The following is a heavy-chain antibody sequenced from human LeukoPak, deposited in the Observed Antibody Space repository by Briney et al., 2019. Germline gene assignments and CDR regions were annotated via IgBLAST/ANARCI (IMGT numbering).Heavy chain of an antibody. CDR1: GFTFSHYG. D-gene: IGHD4/OR15-4a*01. J-gene: IGHJ4*02. CDR3: AKDVRTMANSGKYFDY. Sequence: GGSLRLSCAASGFTFSHYGMHWVRQAPGKGLEWVAVISYDGSNKYYADSVKGRFTISRDNSKNTLYLQMNSLRAEDTAVYYCAKDVRTMANSGKYFDYWGQGTLVTVSS. CDR2: ISYDGSNK. V-gene: IGHV3-30*18.